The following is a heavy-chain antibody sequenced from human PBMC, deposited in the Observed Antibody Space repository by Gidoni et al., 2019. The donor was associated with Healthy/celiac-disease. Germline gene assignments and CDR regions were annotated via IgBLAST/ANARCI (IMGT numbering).Heavy chain of an antibody. V-gene: IGHV4-39*07. J-gene: IGHJ5*02. CDR2: IYYSGST. Sequence: QLQLQESGPGLVKPSETLSLTCTVSGGSISRSSYYWGWIRQPPGKGLEWIGRIYYSGSTYYNPSLKSGVTISVDKSKKQFSLKLSSVTAADTAVYYCARDLEGVGANTNNWFDPWGQGTLVTVSS. D-gene: IGHD1-26*01. CDR1: GGSISRSSYY. CDR3: ARDLEGVGANTNNWFDP.